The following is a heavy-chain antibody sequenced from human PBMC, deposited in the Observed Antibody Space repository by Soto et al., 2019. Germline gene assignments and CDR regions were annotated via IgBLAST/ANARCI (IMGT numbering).Heavy chain of an antibody. J-gene: IGHJ6*02. Sequence: SVNVSCKASGGTFGKNAFSWVRQAPGQGLEWMGGIIPFFHAPNYAQKFQGRVTVTADESMNMVFMEMSSLRSEDTAIYYCAKSRAAAPPRVGMDVWGQGTTVTVSS. CDR2: IIPFFHAP. V-gene: IGHV1-69*13. CDR3: AKSRAAAPPRVGMDV. D-gene: IGHD6-25*01. CDR1: GGTFGKNA.